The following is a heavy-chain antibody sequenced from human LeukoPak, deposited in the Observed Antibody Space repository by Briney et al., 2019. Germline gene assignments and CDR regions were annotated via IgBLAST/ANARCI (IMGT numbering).Heavy chain of an antibody. V-gene: IGHV1-2*06. Sequence: ASVKVSCKASGYTFTGYYMHWVRQAPGQGLEWMGRINPNSGGTNYAQKFQGRVTMTRDTSISTAYMELSRLRSDDTAVYYYARGYYDSPGEYFQHWGQGTLVTVSS. CDR2: INPNSGGT. CDR3: ARGYYDSPGEYFQH. J-gene: IGHJ1*01. CDR1: GYTFTGYY. D-gene: IGHD3-22*01.